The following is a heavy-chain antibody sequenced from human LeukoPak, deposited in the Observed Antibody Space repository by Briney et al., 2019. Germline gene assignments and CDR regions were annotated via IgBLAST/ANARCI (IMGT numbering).Heavy chain of an antibody. CDR2: MFYNVST. CDR3: ARQGSGRAFDI. Sequence: PSETLSLTCTVFGGSISSYYWNWIRQSPGKGVEWIAYMFYNVSTNYSPSLKSRVTISVDTSKSQFSLKLISVTAADTAVYFCARQGSGRAFDIWGQGTMVTVSS. V-gene: IGHV4-59*08. J-gene: IGHJ3*02. CDR1: GGSISSYY.